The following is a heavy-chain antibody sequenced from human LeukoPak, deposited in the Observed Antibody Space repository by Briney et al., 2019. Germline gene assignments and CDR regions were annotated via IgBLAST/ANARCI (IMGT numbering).Heavy chain of an antibody. J-gene: IGHJ5*02. CDR1: GFTFNNYG. Sequence: GRSLRLSCAGSGFTFNNYGIHWVRQAPGKGLEWVAVISFDGSDKYYADSVKGRFTISRDHSKNTLYLQMNSLRAEDTAVYYCARDRYYDSFGYYTGDPWGQGTLVTVSS. V-gene: IGHV3-30*03. CDR2: ISFDGSDK. CDR3: ARDRYYDSFGYYTGDP. D-gene: IGHD3-22*01.